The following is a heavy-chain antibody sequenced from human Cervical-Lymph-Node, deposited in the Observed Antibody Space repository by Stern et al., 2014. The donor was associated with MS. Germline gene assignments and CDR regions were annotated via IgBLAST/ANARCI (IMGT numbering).Heavy chain of an antibody. CDR3: ARARGIAVAGLTLVLDYGMDV. Sequence: VQLVESGAEVKKPGASVKVSCKASGYTFTSYGIRWVRQAPGQGLEWMGGISAYNGNITYSQKHQSRVTRTEDKSTSTAYMELRSLRSDDTAVYYCARARGIAVAGLTLVLDYGMDVWGQGTTVTVSS. V-gene: IGHV1-18*04. J-gene: IGHJ6*02. CDR1: GYTFTSYG. D-gene: IGHD6-19*01. CDR2: ISAYNGNI.